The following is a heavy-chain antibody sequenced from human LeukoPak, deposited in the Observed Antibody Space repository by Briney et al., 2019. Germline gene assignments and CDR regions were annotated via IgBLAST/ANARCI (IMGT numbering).Heavy chain of an antibody. V-gene: IGHV4-39*01. J-gene: IGHJ4*02. CDR3: ARHGGTPAYYYDSSGYDY. D-gene: IGHD3-22*01. CDR2: IYYSGST. CDR1: GGSISSSSYY. Sequence: SETLSLTCTVSGGSISSSSYYWGWIRQPPGKGLGWIGSIYYSGSTYYNPSLKSRVTISEDTSKNQFSLKLSSVTAADTAVYYCARHGGTPAYYYDSSGYDYWGQGTLVTVSS.